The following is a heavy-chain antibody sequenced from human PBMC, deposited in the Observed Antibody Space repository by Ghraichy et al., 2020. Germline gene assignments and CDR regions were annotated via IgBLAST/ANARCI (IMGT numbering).Heavy chain of an antibody. CDR3: ARREDNYNYGMDV. CDR1: GYRFTSCW. V-gene: IGHV5-51*01. CDR2: IYPGDSDT. J-gene: IGHJ6*02. Sequence: GESLNISCKGSGYRFTSCWIAWVRQMPAKGLEWMGVIYPGDSDTRYSPSFQGQVTISVDKSINTAYLQWSSLKASDTAIYYCARREDNYNYGMDVWGQGTTVTVSS.